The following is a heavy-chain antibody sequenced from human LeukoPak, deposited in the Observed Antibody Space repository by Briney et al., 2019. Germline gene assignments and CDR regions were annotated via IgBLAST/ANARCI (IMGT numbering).Heavy chain of an antibody. CDR1: GGTFSSYA. J-gene: IGHJ5*02. CDR2: MNPNSGNT. CDR3: ARGGREKQQLYWFDP. Sequence: GASVKVSCKASGGTFSSYAINWVRHATGQGLEWMGWMNPNSGNTGYAQKFQGRVTMTRNTSISTAYMELSSLRSEDTAVYYCARGGREKQQLYWFDPWGQGTLVTVSS. D-gene: IGHD6-13*01. V-gene: IGHV1-8*02.